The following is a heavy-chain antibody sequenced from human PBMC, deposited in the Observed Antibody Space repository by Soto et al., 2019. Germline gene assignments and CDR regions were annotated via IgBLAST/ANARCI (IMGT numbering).Heavy chain of an antibody. D-gene: IGHD2-21*01. CDR3: ARDYKRENCGSVRCNSLDV. J-gene: IGHJ6*02. Sequence: PSETLSLTCGVYGGSFRNYYWIWVRQPPGKGLEWIGNSYYSGYYSGSTNHNPSLKSRVTVSVDTSKNQFSLKLRSVTTADTAVYYCARDYKRENCGSVRCNSLDVWGQGTTVTVSS. V-gene: IGHV4-59*01. CDR2: SYYSGYYSGST. CDR1: GGSFRNYY.